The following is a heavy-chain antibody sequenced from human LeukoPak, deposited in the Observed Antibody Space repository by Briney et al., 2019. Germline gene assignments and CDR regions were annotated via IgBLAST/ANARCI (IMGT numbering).Heavy chain of an antibody. CDR2: ISSNGGST. CDR1: GFTFSSYA. Sequence: GGSLRLSCSASGFTFSSYAMHWVRQAPGKGLEYVSAISSNGGSTYYADSVKGRFTISRDNSKNTLYLQMSSLRAEYTAVYYCVKDGTDYGDFPRDYFDYWGQGTLVTVSS. V-gene: IGHV3-64D*06. D-gene: IGHD4-17*01. J-gene: IGHJ4*02. CDR3: VKDGTDYGDFPRDYFDY.